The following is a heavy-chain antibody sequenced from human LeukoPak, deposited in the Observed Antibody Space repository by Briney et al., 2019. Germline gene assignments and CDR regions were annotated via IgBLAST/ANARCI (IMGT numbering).Heavy chain of an antibody. CDR3: ARDRAPNFHDYGDYYYYYGMDV. D-gene: IGHD4-17*01. J-gene: IGHJ6*02. Sequence: SQTLSLTCTVSGGSSSSGDYYWSWIRQPPGKGLEWIGYIYYSGSTYYNPSLKSRVTISVDTSKNQFSLKLSSVTAADTAVYYCARDRAPNFHDYGDYYYYYGMDVWGQGTTVTVSS. CDR2: IYYSGST. CDR1: GGSSSSGDYY. V-gene: IGHV4-30-4*01.